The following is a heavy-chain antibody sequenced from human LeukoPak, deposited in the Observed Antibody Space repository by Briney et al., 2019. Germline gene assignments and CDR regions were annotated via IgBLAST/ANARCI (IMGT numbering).Heavy chain of an antibody. CDR3: ARVQGLSSRPFDY. D-gene: IGHD3-10*01. V-gene: IGHV4-31*03. CDR2: IYYRGGST. Sequence: SETLSLTCTVSGGSISSGGYYWSWIRQHPGKGLEWIGYIYYRGGSTYYNPSLKSRVTISADTSKNQFSLKLSSVTAADTAVYYCARVQGLSSRPFDYWGQGTLVTVSS. J-gene: IGHJ4*02. CDR1: GGSISSGGYY.